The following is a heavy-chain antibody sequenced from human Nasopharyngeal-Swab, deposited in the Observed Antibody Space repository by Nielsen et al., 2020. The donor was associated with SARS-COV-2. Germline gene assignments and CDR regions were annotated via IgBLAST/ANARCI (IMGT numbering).Heavy chain of an antibody. Sequence: RQAPGKGLEWIGEINHSGSTNYNPSLKSRVTISVDTSKNQFSLKLSSVTAADTAVYYCARGSVTGGDGMDVWGRGTTVTVSS. V-gene: IGHV4-34*01. J-gene: IGHJ6*02. CDR2: INHSGST. D-gene: IGHD4-17*01. CDR3: ARGSVTGGDGMDV.